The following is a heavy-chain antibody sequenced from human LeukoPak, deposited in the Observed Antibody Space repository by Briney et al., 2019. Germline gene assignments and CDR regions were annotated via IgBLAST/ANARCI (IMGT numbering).Heavy chain of an antibody. D-gene: IGHD2-8*01. CDR2: INPSGGST. CDR3: ARVPRPDIVLMVFAPNFDF. J-gene: IGHJ4*02. CDR1: GYTFTSYY. Sequence: GASVKVSCKASGYTFTSYYMHWVRQAPGQGLEWMGIINPSGGSTSYAQKFQGRVTMTRDMSTSTVYMELSSLRSEDTAVYYCARVPRPDIVLMVFAPNFDFWGQGTLVTVSS. V-gene: IGHV1-46*01.